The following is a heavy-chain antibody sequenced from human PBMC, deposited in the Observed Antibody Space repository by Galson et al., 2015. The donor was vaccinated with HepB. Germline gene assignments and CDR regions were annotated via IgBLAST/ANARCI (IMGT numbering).Heavy chain of an antibody. CDR3: ARGGGPNFVNCSSTSCSRGNWFDP. V-gene: IGHV4-34*01. CDR2: INHSGST. CDR1: GGSFSGYY. Sequence: SETLSLTCAVYGGSFSGYYWSWIRQPPGKGLEWIGEINHSGSTNYNPSLKSRVTISVDTSKNQFSLKLSSVTAADTAVYYCARGGGPNFVNCSSTSCSRGNWFDPWGQGTLVTVSS. D-gene: IGHD2-2*01. J-gene: IGHJ5*02.